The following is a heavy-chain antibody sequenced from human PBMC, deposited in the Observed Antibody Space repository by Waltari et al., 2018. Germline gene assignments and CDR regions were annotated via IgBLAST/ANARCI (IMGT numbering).Heavy chain of an antibody. D-gene: IGHD4-17*01. V-gene: IGHV3-23*01. CDR3: AKVPTDYGYPFDL. Sequence: EVQLLESGGGLVQPGGSLRLSCAASGFTFSSYAMSWVRQAPGKGLEWVSAIRGSGGSTYYADSVKGRFTISRDNSKNTLYLQMNSLRAEDTAVYYCAKVPTDYGYPFDLWGRGTLVTVSS. CDR1: GFTFSSYA. CDR2: IRGSGGST. J-gene: IGHJ2*01.